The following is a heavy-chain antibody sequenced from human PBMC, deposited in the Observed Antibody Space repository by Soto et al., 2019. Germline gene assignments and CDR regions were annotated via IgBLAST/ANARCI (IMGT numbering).Heavy chain of an antibody. Sequence: ASVKVSCKASGYTFTSYGISWVRQAPGQGLEWMGWISAYNGNTNYAQKLQGRDTMTTDTSTSTAYMELRSLRSDDTAVYYCERDLERIAVAGAEAFDVWGQGTRVTVS. D-gene: IGHD6-19*01. J-gene: IGHJ3*01. CDR1: GYTFTSYG. CDR2: ISAYNGNT. CDR3: ERDLERIAVAGAEAFDV. V-gene: IGHV1-18*01.